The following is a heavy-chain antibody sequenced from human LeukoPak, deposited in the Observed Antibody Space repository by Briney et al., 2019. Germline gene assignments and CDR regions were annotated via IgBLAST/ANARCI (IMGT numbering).Heavy chain of an antibody. CDR1: GGTFSSYA. J-gene: IGHJ3*02. CDR2: IIPIFGTA. CDR3: TTSPETGLNVFDI. Sequence: SVKVSCKASGGTFSSYAISWVRQAPGQGLEWMGGIIPIFGTANYAQKFQGRVTITADESTSTAYMELSSLRSEDTAVYYCTTSPETGLNVFDIWGQGTMVTVSS. V-gene: IGHV1-69*13. D-gene: IGHD7-27*01.